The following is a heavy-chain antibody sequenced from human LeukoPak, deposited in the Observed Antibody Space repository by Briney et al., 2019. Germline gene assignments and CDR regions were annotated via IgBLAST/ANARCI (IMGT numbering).Heavy chain of an antibody. D-gene: IGHD6-13*01. CDR1: GGSFSGYY. CDR3: ARVLQQLVAYNTQYYFDY. V-gene: IGHV4-34*01. CDR2: INHSGST. J-gene: IGHJ4*02. Sequence: SSETLSLTCAVYGGSFSGYYWSWIRQPPGKGLEWIGEINHSGSTNYNPSLKSRVTISVDTSKNQFSLKLSSVTAADTAVYYCARVLQQLVAYNTQYYFDYWGQGTLVTVSS.